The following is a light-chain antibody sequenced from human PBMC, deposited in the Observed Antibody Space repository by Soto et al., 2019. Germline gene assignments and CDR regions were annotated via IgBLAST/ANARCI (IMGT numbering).Light chain of an antibody. J-gene: IGKJ2*01. Sequence: DIQMTQFPPTLSASIGDRVTITCRASQTISSSLAWYQQKPGKAPKLLIYKASTLETGVPSRFSDSGSGTEFTLTISSLQPDEFATYYCQPYDSYSPYTFGQGTRLEIK. CDR1: QTISSS. CDR3: QPYDSYSPYT. CDR2: KAS. V-gene: IGKV1-5*03.